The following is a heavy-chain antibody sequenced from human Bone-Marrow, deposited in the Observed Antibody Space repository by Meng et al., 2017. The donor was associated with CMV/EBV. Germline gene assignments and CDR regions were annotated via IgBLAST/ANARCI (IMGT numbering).Heavy chain of an antibody. CDR1: GDSVSSNSAA. D-gene: IGHD5-24*01. CDR3: ARGDGTYVDY. V-gene: IGHV6-1*01. J-gene: IGHJ4*02. CDR2: TYYRSKWYN. Sequence: SETLSLTCAISGDSVSSNSAALNWIRQSPSRGLEWLGRTYYRSKWYNDYAVSVKSRITINPDTSKNQFSLQLNSVTPEETAVYYWARGDGTYVDYWGQGTRVTVYS.